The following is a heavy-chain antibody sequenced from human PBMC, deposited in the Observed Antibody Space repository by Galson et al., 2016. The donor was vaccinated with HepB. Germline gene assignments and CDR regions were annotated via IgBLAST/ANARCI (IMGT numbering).Heavy chain of an antibody. J-gene: IGHJ4*02. Sequence: RQPPGKGLEWIGEINHSGSTNYNASLKSRVTLSVDTSKNQLSLNLRSVTAADTAVYYCARWHFSAGDYWGQGILVTVSS. D-gene: IGHD2/OR15-2a*01. CDR3: ARWHFSAGDY. CDR2: INHSGST. V-gene: IGHV4-34*01.